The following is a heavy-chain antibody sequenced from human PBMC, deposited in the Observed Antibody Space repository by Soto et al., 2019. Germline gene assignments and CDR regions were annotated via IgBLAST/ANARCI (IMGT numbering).Heavy chain of an antibody. J-gene: IGHJ6*02. Sequence: ASVKGSCKASGYTFTSYGISWVRQAPGQGLDWMGWISAYNGNTKYAQDLHGRVTMTTDTSTSTAYMELRSLRSDDTAMYYCARFSGGSYNTYYFYYGMDVWGQGTTVTVSS. CDR1: GYTFTSYG. CDR2: ISAYNGNT. CDR3: ARFSGGSYNTYYFYYGMDV. D-gene: IGHD2-15*01. V-gene: IGHV1-18*04.